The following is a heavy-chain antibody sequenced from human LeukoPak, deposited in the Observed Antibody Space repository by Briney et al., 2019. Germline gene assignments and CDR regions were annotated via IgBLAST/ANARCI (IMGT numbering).Heavy chain of an antibody. Sequence: GGSLRLSCAASGFTFSSCAMHWVRQAPGKGLEWVAVISYDGSNKYYADSVKGRFTISRDNSKNTLYLQMNSLRAEDTAVYYCAGAARPWDYWGQGTLVTVSS. CDR2: ISYDGSNK. D-gene: IGHD6-6*01. CDR1: GFTFSSCA. CDR3: AGAARPWDY. V-gene: IGHV3-30-3*01. J-gene: IGHJ4*02.